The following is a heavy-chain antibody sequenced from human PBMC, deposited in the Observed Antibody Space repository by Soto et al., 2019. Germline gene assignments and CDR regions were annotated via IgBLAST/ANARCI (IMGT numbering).Heavy chain of an antibody. CDR1: GGSISSYY. CDR2: IYYSGST. J-gene: IGHJ6*02. CDR3: ARGLGTPHCGGDCYGMDV. D-gene: IGHD2-21*01. V-gene: IGHV4-59*01. Sequence: SETLSLTSTVPGGSISSYYWSWIRQTPGKGLEWIRLIYYSGSTNYNPSLKSRVTILVDTSKEQFSLKLSSVTAADTAVYYCARGLGTPHCGGDCYGMDVWGQGTTVTVSS.